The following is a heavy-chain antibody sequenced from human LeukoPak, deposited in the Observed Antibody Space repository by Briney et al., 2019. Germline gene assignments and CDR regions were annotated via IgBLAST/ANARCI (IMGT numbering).Heavy chain of an antibody. CDR2: ISGGGDKA. D-gene: IGHD6-19*01. CDR1: GFTFTTYA. CDR3: AKDVALAGTGGGFDV. Sequence: PGGSLRLSCAASGFTFTTYAINWVRQAPGKGLEWVSGISGGGDKAYYAESVNGRFTISRDNSKNTVSLQMSGLRAEDTALYYCAKDVALAGTGGGFDVWGQGTRVAVSS. V-gene: IGHV3-23*01. J-gene: IGHJ3*01.